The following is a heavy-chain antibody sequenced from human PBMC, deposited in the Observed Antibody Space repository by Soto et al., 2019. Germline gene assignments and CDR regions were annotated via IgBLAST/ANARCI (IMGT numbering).Heavy chain of an antibody. Sequence: QITLKESGPTLVKPTQTLTLTCTFSGFSLSSTRVAVGWLRQPPGKALEWLALIYWDDDKRYSSFLKSRLTITKDTPKNQAVLTMSNMDPVDTARYYCAHIVVAGLGYDFDYWGQGTLVTVSS. CDR3: AHIVVAGLGYDFDY. J-gene: IGHJ4*02. D-gene: IGHD6-19*01. CDR2: IYWDDDK. CDR1: GFSLSSTRVA. V-gene: IGHV2-5*02.